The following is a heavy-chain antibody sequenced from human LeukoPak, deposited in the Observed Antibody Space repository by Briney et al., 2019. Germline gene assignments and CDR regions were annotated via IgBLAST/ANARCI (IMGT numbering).Heavy chain of an antibody. J-gene: IGHJ4*02. Sequence: PGRSLRLSCAASGFTFSSYCMHWVRQAPGKGLEWGAVIWYDGSNKYYADSVKGRFTISRDNSKNRLYLQMNSLRAEDTAVYYCARGYMTTVTTGTDYWGQGTLVTVSS. V-gene: IGHV3-33*01. CDR1: GFTFSSYC. D-gene: IGHD4-17*01. CDR2: IWYDGSNK. CDR3: ARGYMTTVTTGTDY.